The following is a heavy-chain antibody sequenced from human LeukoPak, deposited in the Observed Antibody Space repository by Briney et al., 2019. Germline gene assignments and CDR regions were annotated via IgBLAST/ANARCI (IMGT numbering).Heavy chain of an antibody. CDR3: ARHVYYGSGTYVGEDYFDY. CDR2: SY. V-gene: IGHV4-39*01. CDR1: GGSISSSRHY. D-gene: IGHD3-10*01. J-gene: IGHJ4*02. Sequence: SETLSLTCTVSGGSISSSRHYWGWIRQPPGKGLEWIGSSYYNPSLKSRVTISVDTSKNQFSLKLSSVTAADTAVYYYARHVYYGSGTYVGEDYFDYWGQGTLVTVSS.